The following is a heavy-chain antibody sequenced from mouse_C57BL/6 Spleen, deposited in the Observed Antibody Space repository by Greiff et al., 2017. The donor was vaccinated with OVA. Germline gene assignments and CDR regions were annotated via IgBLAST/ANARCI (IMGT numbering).Heavy chain of an antibody. Sequence: VQLQQPGAELVRPGSSVKLSCKASGYTFTSYWMHWVKQRPIQGLEWIGTIDPSDSETHYNQKFKDKATLTVDKSSSTAYMQLSSLTSEDSAVYYCALFSPNWYFDVWGTGTTVTVSS. J-gene: IGHJ1*03. CDR3: ALFSPNWYFDV. V-gene: IGHV1-52*01. CDR1: GYTFTSYW. CDR2: IDPSDSET.